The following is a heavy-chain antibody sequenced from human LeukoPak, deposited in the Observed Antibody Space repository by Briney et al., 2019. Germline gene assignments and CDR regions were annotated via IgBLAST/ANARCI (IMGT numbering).Heavy chain of an antibody. CDR2: ISAYNGNT. D-gene: IGHD3-22*01. J-gene: IGHJ4*02. CDR1: GYTFTSYG. V-gene: IGHV1-18*01. Sequence: ASVKVSCKASGYTFTSYGISWVRQAPGQGLEWMEWISAYNGNTNYAQKLQGRVTMTTDTSTSTAYMELRSLRSDDTAVYYCARSYLGGTYYYDSSGYYYPFDYWGQGTLVTVSS. CDR3: ARSYLGGTYYYDSSGYYYPFDY.